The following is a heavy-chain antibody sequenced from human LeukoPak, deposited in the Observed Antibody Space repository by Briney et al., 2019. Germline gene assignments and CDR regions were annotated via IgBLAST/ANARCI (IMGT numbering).Heavy chain of an antibody. CDR3: ARGRGEGRGIALIRGVRAPSYNWFDP. J-gene: IGHJ5*02. D-gene: IGHD3-10*01. V-gene: IGHV4-39*07. Sequence: SETLSLTCTVSGGSISSSSYFWGWIRQPPGKGLEWIGSIFYSGSTYYSPSLKSRVTISVDTSKNQLSLKLTSVTAADTAVYYCARGRGEGRGIALIRGVRAPSYNWFDPWGHGTQVTVSS. CDR2: IFYSGST. CDR1: GGSISSSSYF.